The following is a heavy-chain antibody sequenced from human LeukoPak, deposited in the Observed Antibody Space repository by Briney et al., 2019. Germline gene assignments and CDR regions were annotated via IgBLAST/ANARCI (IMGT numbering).Heavy chain of an antibody. CDR3: ARGYLYYFDF. J-gene: IGHJ4*02. D-gene: IGHD5-18*01. CDR1: GFTFSSYT. V-gene: IGHV3-21*01. CDR2: ISSGSSYI. Sequence: KPGGSLRLSCAASGFTFSSYTMNWVSHAPGKGLECVASISSGSSYIYYADSVKGRFTISRDNAKNSLYLQMNSLRAEDTAVYYCARGYLYYFDFWGQGTLVTVSS.